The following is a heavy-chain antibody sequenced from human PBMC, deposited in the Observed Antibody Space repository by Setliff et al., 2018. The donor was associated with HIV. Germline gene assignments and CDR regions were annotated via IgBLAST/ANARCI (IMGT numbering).Heavy chain of an antibody. CDR1: GFTFSNSA. J-gene: IGHJ4*02. CDR3: ARDATRGGDFDF. D-gene: IGHD1-26*01. V-gene: IGHV3-30*04. CDR2: ISYDGSNK. Sequence: PGGSLRLSCAASGFTFSNSAMHWVRQAPGKGLGWVAGISYDGSNKYYTDSVKGRFTISRDNSKNTLYLQMNSRRAEDSAVYYCARDATRGGDFDFWGQGTLVTVSS.